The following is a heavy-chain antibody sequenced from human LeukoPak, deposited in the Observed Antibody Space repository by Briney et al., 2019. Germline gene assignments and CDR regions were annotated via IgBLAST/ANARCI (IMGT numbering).Heavy chain of an antibody. Sequence: SETLSLTCTVSGGSISSYYWSWIRQPAGKGLEWIGRIYTSGSTNYNPSLKSRVTMSVDTSKNQFSLKLSSVTAADTAVYYCARLTYYYGSGSAYGMDVWGQGTTVTVSS. D-gene: IGHD3-10*01. J-gene: IGHJ6*02. CDR1: GGSISSYY. CDR2: IYTSGST. CDR3: ARLTYYYGSGSAYGMDV. V-gene: IGHV4-4*07.